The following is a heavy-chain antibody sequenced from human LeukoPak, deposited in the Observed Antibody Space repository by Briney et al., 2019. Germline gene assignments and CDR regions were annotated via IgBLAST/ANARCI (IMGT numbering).Heavy chain of an antibody. D-gene: IGHD6-13*01. CDR3: ARGLTSSSFDY. CDR1: GGSISSGGYS. J-gene: IGHJ4*02. CDR2: IYHSGST. Sequence: TLSLTCAVSGGSISSGGYSWSWIRQPPGKGLEWIGYIYHSGSTYYNPSLKSRVTISVDRSKNQFSLKLSSVTAADTAVYYCARGLTSSSFDYWGQGTLVTVSS. V-gene: IGHV4-30-2*01.